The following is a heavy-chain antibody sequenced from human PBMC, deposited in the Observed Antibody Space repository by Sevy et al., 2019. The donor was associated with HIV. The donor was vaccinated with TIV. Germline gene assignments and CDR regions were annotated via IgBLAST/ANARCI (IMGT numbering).Heavy chain of an antibody. Sequence: GGSLRLSCKASGFNFNNYAMSWVRQAPGKGLEWVSTISGSGGRTYTAESVRGRLTISRDNSKRTVYLQMNSLRGDDTAIYYCAKDPYSSGEHFQKWGQGARVTVSS. V-gene: IGHV3-23*01. D-gene: IGHD3-22*01. CDR1: GFNFNNYA. CDR3: AKDPYSSGEHFQK. J-gene: IGHJ1*01. CDR2: ISGSGGRT.